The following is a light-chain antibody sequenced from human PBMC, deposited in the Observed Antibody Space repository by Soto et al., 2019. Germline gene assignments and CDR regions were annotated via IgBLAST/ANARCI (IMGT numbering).Light chain of an antibody. Sequence: EIVLTQSPGTLSLSPGERATLSCRASQSVSSSYLAWYQQKPGQAPRLLIYGASSRATGIPDRFSGSGSGTDFTLIISRLGPEDFAVYYCQQYGSTPWTFGQGTKVE. CDR3: QQYGSTPWT. J-gene: IGKJ1*01. CDR2: GAS. V-gene: IGKV3-20*01. CDR1: QSVSSSY.